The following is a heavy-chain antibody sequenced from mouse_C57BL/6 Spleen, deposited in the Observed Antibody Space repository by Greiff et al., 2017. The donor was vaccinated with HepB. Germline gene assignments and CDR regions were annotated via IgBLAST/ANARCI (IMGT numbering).Heavy chain of an antibody. Sequence: EVQGVESGGGLVQPGGSLSLSCAASGFTFTDYYMSWVRQPPGKALEWLGFIRNKANGYTTEYSASVKGRFTISRDNSQSILYLQMNALRAEDSATYYCAREGSSGYFAWFAYWGQGTLVTVSA. CDR3: AREGSSGYFAWFAY. CDR2: IRNKANGYTT. CDR1: GFTFTDYY. J-gene: IGHJ3*01. D-gene: IGHD3-2*02. V-gene: IGHV7-3*01.